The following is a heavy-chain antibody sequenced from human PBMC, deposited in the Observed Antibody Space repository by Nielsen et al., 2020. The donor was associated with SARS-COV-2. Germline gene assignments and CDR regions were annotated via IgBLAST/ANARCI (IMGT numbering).Heavy chain of an antibody. CDR2: INSDGSST. J-gene: IGHJ4*02. V-gene: IGHV3-74*01. CDR1: AFTFSTYW. Sequence: GGSLRLSCAASAFTFSTYWMHWVRQAPGKGLVWVSRINSDGSSTSYADSVKGRFSISRDKSKNTLYLQMSSLRAEDTAVYYCARDNSWGNYFDYWGQGTLVTVSS. D-gene: IGHD3-16*01. CDR3: ARDNSWGNYFDY.